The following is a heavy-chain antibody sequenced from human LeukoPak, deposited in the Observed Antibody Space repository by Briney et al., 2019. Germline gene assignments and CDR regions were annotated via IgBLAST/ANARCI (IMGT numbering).Heavy chain of an antibody. J-gene: IGHJ5*02. V-gene: IGHV3-48*04. CDR3: ARDDPPRGYCSSTSCYTGKYNWFDP. D-gene: IGHD2-2*02. Sequence: PGGSLRLSCAASGFTFSSYWMSWVRQAPGKGLEWVSYISSSGSTIYYADSVKGRFTISRDNAKNSLYLQMNSPRAEDTAVYYCARDDPPRGYCSSTSCYTGKYNWFDPWGQGTLVTVSS. CDR1: GFTFSSYW. CDR2: ISSSGSTI.